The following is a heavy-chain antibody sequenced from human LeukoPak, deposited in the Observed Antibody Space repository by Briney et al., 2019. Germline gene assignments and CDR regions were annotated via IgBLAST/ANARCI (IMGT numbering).Heavy chain of an antibody. CDR3: AKESADTAMVSPFDY. Sequence: GGSLRLSCAASGFTFSSYGMHWVRQAPGKGLEWVAVISYGGSNKYYADSVKGRFTISRDNSKNTLYLQMNSLRAEDTAVYYCAKESADTAMVSPFDYWGQGTLVTVSS. CDR1: GFTFSSYG. J-gene: IGHJ4*02. V-gene: IGHV3-30*18. D-gene: IGHD5-18*01. CDR2: ISYGGSNK.